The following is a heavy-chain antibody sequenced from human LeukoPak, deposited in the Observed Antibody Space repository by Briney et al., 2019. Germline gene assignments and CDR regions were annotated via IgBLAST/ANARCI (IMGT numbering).Heavy chain of an antibody. CDR3: AFGKYDFWSGYYEPNFDY. CDR1: GYTFTSYG. D-gene: IGHD3-3*01. CDR2: ISAYNGNT. J-gene: IGHJ4*02. Sequence: ASVKVSCKASGYTFTSYGISWVRQAPGQGLEWMGWISAYNGNTNYARKLQGRVTMTTDTSTSTAYMELRSLRSDDTAVYYCAFGKYDFWSGYYEPNFDYWGQGTLVTVSS. V-gene: IGHV1-18*01.